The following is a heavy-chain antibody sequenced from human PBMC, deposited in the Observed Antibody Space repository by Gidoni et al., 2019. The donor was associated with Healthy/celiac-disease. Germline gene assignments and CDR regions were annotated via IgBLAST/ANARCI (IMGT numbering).Heavy chain of an antibody. CDR1: GYTFTGYY. J-gene: IGHJ6*02. CDR2: INPNSGGT. Sequence: QVQLVQSGAEVKKPGASVKVSCKASGYTFTGYYMHWVRQAPGQGLEWMGWINPNSGGTNYAQKFQGWVTMTRDTSISTAYMELSRLRSDDTAVYYCARSKYYDFWSGYYPLHYYYGMDVWGQGTTVTVSS. D-gene: IGHD3-3*01. V-gene: IGHV1-2*04. CDR3: ARSKYYDFWSGYYPLHYYYGMDV.